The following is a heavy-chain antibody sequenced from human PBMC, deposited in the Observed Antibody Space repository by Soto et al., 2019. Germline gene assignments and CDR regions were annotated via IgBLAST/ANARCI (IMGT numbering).Heavy chain of an antibody. Sequence: QVQLVQSGAEVKKPGSSVKVSCQASGGTFSNYVINWVRQAPGQGLEWMGGIIPIFGTANYAQKFQGRVTISADGSTSISYMELSSLAADNTAIYLFACTDQLADPFGPWCEGTLVTFSS. CDR2: IIPIFGTA. D-gene: IGHD1-1*01. CDR1: GGTFSNYV. J-gene: IGHJ5*02. V-gene: IGHV1-69*12. CDR3: ACTDQLADPFGP.